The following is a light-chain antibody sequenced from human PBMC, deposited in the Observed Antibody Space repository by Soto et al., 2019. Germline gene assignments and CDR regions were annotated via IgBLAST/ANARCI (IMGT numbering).Light chain of an antibody. V-gene: IGKV3-20*01. CDR2: GAS. CDR3: HQYGSSPPVT. Sequence: QSPATLSVSPGERATLSCRASQSVSSNLAWYQQKRGQAPRLLIYGASSRATGIPDRFSGSGSGTDFTLTISRLEPEDFAMYYCHQYGSSPPVTFGQGTRLEIK. CDR1: QSVSSN. J-gene: IGKJ5*01.